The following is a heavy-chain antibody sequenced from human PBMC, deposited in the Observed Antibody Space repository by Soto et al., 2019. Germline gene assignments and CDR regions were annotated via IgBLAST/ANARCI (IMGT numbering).Heavy chain of an antibody. D-gene: IGHD1-26*01. CDR2: IYWNDDK. J-gene: IGHJ5*02. Sequence: QITLKESGPTLVKPTQTLTLTCTLSGFSHSTSGVAVGWIRQPPGQALGWLGHIYWNDDKYYSTSLKSRLSLSKDTSKNQVVLTMTNVDPLDTGTYYCARLLSAALFSYDLWGQGTLVTVSS. CDR1: GFSHSTSGVA. CDR3: ARLLSAALFSYDL. V-gene: IGHV2-5*01.